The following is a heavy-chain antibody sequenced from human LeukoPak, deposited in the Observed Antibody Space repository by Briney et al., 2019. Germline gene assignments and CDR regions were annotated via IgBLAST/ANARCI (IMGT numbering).Heavy chain of an antibody. CDR3: AKDSGANYDSSGFDY. CDR2: ISWNSGSI. D-gene: IGHD3-22*01. Sequence: GGSLRLSCAASGLTFDDYARHWVRQAPGKGLEGVSGISWNSGSIGYADSVKGRFTISRDNAKNSLYLQMNSLRAEDTALYYCAKDSGANYDSSGFDYWGQGTLVTVSS. V-gene: IGHV3-9*01. J-gene: IGHJ4*02. CDR1: GLTFDDYA.